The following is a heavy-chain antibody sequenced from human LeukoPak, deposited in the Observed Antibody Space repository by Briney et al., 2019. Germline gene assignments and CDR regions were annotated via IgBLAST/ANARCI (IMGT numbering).Heavy chain of an antibody. CDR2: INPNSGGI. CDR3: ARPNMVRGVGSFFHRNWFDP. J-gene: IGHJ5*02. D-gene: IGHD3-10*01. CDR1: GYTFTGYD. V-gene: IGHV1-2*02. Sequence: ASGKVSCKASGYTFTGYDMHCVRQAPGQGLEWMGWINPNSGGINYAQKFQGRVTMTRDTSISTAYMDLSRLRADDPAVYYCARPNMVRGVGSFFHRNWFDPWGPGTLVTVSS.